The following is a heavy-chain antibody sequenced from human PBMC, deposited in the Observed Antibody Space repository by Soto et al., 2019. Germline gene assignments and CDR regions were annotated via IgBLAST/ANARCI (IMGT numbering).Heavy chain of an antibody. Sequence: ASETLSLTCTVSGGSISSGGYYWSWIRQHPGKGLEWIGYIYYSGSTYYNPSLKSRVTISVDTSKNQFSLKLSSVTAADTAVYYCARDRRPSSSSNYYYGMDVWGQGTTVTVSS. V-gene: IGHV4-31*03. D-gene: IGHD6-6*01. CDR1: GGSISSGGYY. CDR2: IYYSGST. J-gene: IGHJ6*02. CDR3: ARDRRPSSSSNYYYGMDV.